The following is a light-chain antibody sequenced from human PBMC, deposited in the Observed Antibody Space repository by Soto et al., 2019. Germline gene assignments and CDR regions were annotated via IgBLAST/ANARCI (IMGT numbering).Light chain of an antibody. CDR2: DAP. CDR3: QQRSNWPPIT. Sequence: EIVFTQSPATLSFSPGEKATPSCRASQSVSSYLAWYQQKPGQAPRLPIYDAPNRATGIPARFSGSRSGTDFTLTISSLEPEDFAVYYCQQRSNWPPITFGQGTRLEIK. J-gene: IGKJ5*01. CDR1: QSVSSY. V-gene: IGKV3-11*01.